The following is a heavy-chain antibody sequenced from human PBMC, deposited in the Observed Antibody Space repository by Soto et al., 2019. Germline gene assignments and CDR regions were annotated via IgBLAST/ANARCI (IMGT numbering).Heavy chain of an antibody. CDR1: GFTFSSYW. CDR3: ARSGASGWNFDY. V-gene: IGHV3-7*05. Sequence: EVQLVESGGGLVQPGGSLRLSCAASGFTFSSYWMSWVRQAPGKGLEWVAYIKQDGGEKYSVDSVKGRFTISRDNAKNLLYLQMNSLRAEDTAVYYCARSGASGWNFDYWGQGTLVTVSS. CDR2: IKQDGGEK. J-gene: IGHJ4*02. D-gene: IGHD6-19*01.